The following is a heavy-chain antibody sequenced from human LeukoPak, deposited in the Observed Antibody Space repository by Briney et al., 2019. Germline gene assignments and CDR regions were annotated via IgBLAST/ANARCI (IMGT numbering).Heavy chain of an antibody. Sequence: GASVKVSCKASGYTFTSYGISWVRQAPRQGLEWMGWISAYNGNTNYAQKLQGRVTMTTDTSTSTAYMELRSLRSDDTAVYYCARGVITMIAVVMTPLDYWGQGTLVTVSS. CDR2: ISAYNGNT. D-gene: IGHD3-22*01. CDR3: ARGVITMIAVVMTPLDY. V-gene: IGHV1-18*01. CDR1: GYTFTSYG. J-gene: IGHJ4*02.